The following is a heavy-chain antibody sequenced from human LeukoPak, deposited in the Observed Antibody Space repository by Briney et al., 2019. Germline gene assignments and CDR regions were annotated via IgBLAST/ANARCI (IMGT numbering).Heavy chain of an antibody. CDR3: ARGRCGGDCYPDNWFDP. V-gene: IGHV4-34*01. D-gene: IGHD2-21*02. CDR2: INHSGST. Sequence: SETLSLTCAVYGGSFSGYYWSRIRQPPGKGLEWIGEINHSGSTNYNPSLKSRVTISVDTSKNQFSLKLSSVTAADTAVYYCARGRCGGDCYPDNWFDPWGQGTLVTVSS. CDR1: GGSFSGYY. J-gene: IGHJ5*02.